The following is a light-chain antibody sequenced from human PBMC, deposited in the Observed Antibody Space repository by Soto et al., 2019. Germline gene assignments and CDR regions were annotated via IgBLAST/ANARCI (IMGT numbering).Light chain of an antibody. CDR2: DFS. J-gene: IGLJ1*01. Sequence: QSSLTKPRSLSGSPGQSVTISCTGTGSDVGCYNYVSWYQQHPGNAPKLMIYDFSKRPSGVPGRFSGSKSGNMASLTISGLQAEDEADYYCGSYAGSYVFGTGTKVTVL. V-gene: IGLV2-11*01. CDR3: GSYAGSYV. CDR1: GSDVGCYNY.